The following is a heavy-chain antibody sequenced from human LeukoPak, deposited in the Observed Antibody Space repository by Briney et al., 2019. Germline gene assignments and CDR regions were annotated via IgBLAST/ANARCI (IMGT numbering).Heavy chain of an antibody. Sequence: PGGSLRLSFAASGFTVSSNYMSWVRQAPGKGLEWVSVIYSGGSTYYADSVKGRFTISRDNSKNTLYLQLNSLRAEDTAVYYCARDMTTVTTGDYWGQGTLVTVSS. V-gene: IGHV3-66*01. J-gene: IGHJ4*02. D-gene: IGHD4-17*01. CDR3: ARDMTTVTTGDY. CDR2: IYSGGST. CDR1: GFTVSSNY.